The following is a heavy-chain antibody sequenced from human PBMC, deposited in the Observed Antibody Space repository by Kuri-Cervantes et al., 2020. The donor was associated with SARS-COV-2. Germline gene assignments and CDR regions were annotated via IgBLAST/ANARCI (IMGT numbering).Heavy chain of an antibody. Sequence: GESLKISCKGSGYSFTSYWIGWVRQMPGKGLEWMGTIYPGDSDTRYSPSFQGQVTISADKSISTAYLQWSSLKASDTAMYYCARLGDGEYCSGGSCYPWYFDYWGQGTLVTVSS. J-gene: IGHJ4*02. V-gene: IGHV5-51*01. CDR2: IYPGDSDT. D-gene: IGHD2-15*01. CDR1: GYSFTSYW. CDR3: ARLGDGEYCSGGSCYPWYFDY.